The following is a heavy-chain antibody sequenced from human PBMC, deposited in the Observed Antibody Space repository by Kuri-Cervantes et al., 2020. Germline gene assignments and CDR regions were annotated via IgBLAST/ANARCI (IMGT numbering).Heavy chain of an antibody. CDR2: ISAYNGNT. CDR3: ARALTTVKKLAFEY. CDR1: GYTFTSYG. V-gene: IGHV1-18*01. J-gene: IGHJ4*02. Sequence: ASVKVSCEASGYTFTSYGISWVRQAPGQGLEWMGWISAYNGNTNYAQKFQGRVTITADNSTSTAYMELSSLRSEDTAVYYCARALTTVKKLAFEYWGQGTLVTVSS. D-gene: IGHD4-17*01.